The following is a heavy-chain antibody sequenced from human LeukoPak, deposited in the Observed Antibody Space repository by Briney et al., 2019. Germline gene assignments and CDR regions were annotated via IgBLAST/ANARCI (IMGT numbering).Heavy chain of an antibody. CDR1: EFTFSEYS. V-gene: IGHV3-21*01. Sequence: PGGSLRLSCAASEFTFSEYSMNWVRQAPGKGLEWVASISSTSTYIYYADSVTGRFTISRDNAKNSLYLQMNSLRAEDTAVYYCAELGITMIGGVWGKGTTVTISS. J-gene: IGHJ6*04. D-gene: IGHD3-10*02. CDR2: ISSTSTYI. CDR3: AELGITMIGGV.